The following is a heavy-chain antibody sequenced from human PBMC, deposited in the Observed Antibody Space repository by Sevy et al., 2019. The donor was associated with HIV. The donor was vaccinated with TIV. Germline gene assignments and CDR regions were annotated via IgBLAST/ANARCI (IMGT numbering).Heavy chain of an antibody. Sequence: SETLSLTCAVYGGSFSGYYWSWIRQPPGKGLEWMGEINHSGSTNYNPSLKIRVTISVDTSKNQFSLKLSSVTAADTAVYYCARIPLGDYDSSGYYLDYWGQGTLVTVSS. CDR3: ARIPLGDYDSSGYYLDY. CDR1: GGSFSGYY. V-gene: IGHV4-34*01. CDR2: INHSGST. D-gene: IGHD3-22*01. J-gene: IGHJ4*02.